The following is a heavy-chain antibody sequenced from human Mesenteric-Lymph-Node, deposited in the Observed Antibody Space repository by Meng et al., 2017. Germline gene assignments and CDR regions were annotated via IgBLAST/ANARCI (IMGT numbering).Heavy chain of an antibody. CDR3: ARFGGYFSSTTFYFDY. CDR1: GDSIGSGDW. J-gene: IGHJ4*02. CDR2: IYHSGST. D-gene: IGHD3-16*01. V-gene: IGHV4-4*02. Sequence: HVQPHESGPGLVKPSWTLSLTCAVSGDSIGSGDWWSWVRHPPGKGLEWIGEIYHSGSTNYHPSLKSRVAISVDKSTNQFSLKLSSVTAADTAVYYCARFGGYFSSTTFYFDYWGQGTLVTVSS.